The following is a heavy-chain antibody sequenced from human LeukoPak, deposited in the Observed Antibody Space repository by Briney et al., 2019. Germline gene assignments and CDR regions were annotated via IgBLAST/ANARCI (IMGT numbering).Heavy chain of an antibody. V-gene: IGHV3-23*01. CDR3: AKHRWELTNIDY. Sequence: GGSLRLSCAASGFTFSRYAMSWVRQAPGKGLEWVSAISGSGGSTYYADSVKGRFTISRDKSKNTLYLQMNSLRAEDTAVYYCAKHRWELTNIDYWGQGTLVTVSS. CDR2: ISGSGGST. J-gene: IGHJ4*02. CDR1: GFTFSRYA. D-gene: IGHD1-26*01.